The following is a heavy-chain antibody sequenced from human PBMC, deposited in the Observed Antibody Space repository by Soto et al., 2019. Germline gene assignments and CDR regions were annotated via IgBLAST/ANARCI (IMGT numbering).Heavy chain of an antibody. J-gene: IGHJ6*03. CDR3: ARATGLYCSSTSCYPPYYYYYYYMDV. CDR2: INHSGST. Sequence: SETLSLTCAVYGGSFSGYYWSWIRQPPGKGLEWIGEINHSGSTNYNPSLKSRVTISVDTSKNQFSLKLSSVTAADTAVYYCARATGLYCSSTSCYPPYYYYYYYMDVWGKGTTVTVSS. CDR1: GGSFSGYY. D-gene: IGHD2-2*01. V-gene: IGHV4-34*01.